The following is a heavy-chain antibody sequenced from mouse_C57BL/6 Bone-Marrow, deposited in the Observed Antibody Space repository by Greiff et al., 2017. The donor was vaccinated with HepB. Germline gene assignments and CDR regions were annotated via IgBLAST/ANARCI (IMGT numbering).Heavy chain of an antibody. CDR2: IDPETGGT. CDR1: GYTFTDYE. J-gene: IGHJ3*01. D-gene: IGHD2-3*01. CDR3: TRSDDGYHRYWFAY. Sequence: VQRVESGAELVRPGASVTLSCKASGYTFTDYEMHWVKQTPVHGLEWIGAIDPETGGTAYNQKFKGKAILTADKSSSTAYMELRSLTSEDSAVYYCTRSDDGYHRYWFAYWGQGTLVTVSA. V-gene: IGHV1-15*01.